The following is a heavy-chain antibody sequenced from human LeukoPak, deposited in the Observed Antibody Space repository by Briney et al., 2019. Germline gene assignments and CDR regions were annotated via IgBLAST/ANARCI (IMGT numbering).Heavy chain of an antibody. CDR1: GGSMSPYH. CDR3: ARVVSGHFDY. J-gene: IGHJ4*02. Sequence: PSETLSLTCTVSGGSMSPYHWGWIRQPPGKVLEWTGYIYYSGSTNYNPSLNSRVTISVDTSKNQFSLRLSSVTAADTAIYYCARVVSGHFDYWGQGTLVTVSS. D-gene: IGHD2-15*01. CDR2: IYYSGST. V-gene: IGHV4-59*08.